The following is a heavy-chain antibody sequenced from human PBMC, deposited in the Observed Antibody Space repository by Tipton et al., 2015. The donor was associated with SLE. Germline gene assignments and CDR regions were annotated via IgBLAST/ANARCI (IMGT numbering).Heavy chain of an antibody. Sequence: LRLSCTVSGYSISSDYYWGWIRQPPGKGLEWIGSVYHSGSTYYNPSLKSRVTISVDTSKNQFSLKLNSVTAADTAVYYCARRHYSGPFDSWGQGTLVTVSS. V-gene: IGHV4-38-2*02. J-gene: IGHJ4*02. CDR2: VYHSGST. CDR3: ARRHYSGPFDS. CDR1: GYSISSDYY. D-gene: IGHD5-12*01.